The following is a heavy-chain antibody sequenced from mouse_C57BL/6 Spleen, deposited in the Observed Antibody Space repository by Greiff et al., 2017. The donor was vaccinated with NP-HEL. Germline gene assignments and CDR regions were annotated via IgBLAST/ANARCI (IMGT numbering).Heavy chain of an antibody. CDR2: INPGSGGT. CDR3: ARGSTVVAPGAMDY. V-gene: IGHV1-54*01. J-gene: IGHJ4*01. Sequence: VKLQQSGAELVRPGTSVKVSCKASGYAFTNYLIEWVKQRPGQGLEWIGVINPGSGGTNYNEKFKGKATLTADKSSSTAYMQLSSLTSEDSAVYYCARGSTVVAPGAMDYWGQGTSVTVSS. CDR1: GYAFTNYL. D-gene: IGHD1-1*01.